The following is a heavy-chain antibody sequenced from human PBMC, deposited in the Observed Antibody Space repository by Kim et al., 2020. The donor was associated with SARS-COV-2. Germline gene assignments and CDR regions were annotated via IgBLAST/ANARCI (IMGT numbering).Heavy chain of an antibody. V-gene: IGHV1-46*01. Sequence: ASVKVSCKASGYTFTNYYIQWVRQAPGQGLGWMGTINPSLGTTNYARRFQGRFTMTRDTSTSTVYLDLSSLRSDDTAIYYCAREKHATWYFDYWGQGTLVTVSS. CDR2: INPSLGTT. J-gene: IGHJ4*02. CDR3: AREKHATWYFDY. CDR1: GYTFTNYY.